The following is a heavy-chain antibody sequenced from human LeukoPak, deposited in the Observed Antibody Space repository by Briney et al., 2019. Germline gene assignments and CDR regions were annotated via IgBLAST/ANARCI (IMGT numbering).Heavy chain of an antibody. Sequence: PSETLSLTCTVSGGSISSYYWSWIRQPPGNGLEWIGYIYTSGSTNYNPSLKSRVTISVDTSKNQFSLKLSSVTAADTAVYYCASYSSSWYGVYWGQGTLVTVSS. CDR2: IYTSGST. CDR1: GGSISSYY. J-gene: IGHJ4*02. CDR3: ASYSSSWYGVY. V-gene: IGHV4-4*09. D-gene: IGHD6-13*01.